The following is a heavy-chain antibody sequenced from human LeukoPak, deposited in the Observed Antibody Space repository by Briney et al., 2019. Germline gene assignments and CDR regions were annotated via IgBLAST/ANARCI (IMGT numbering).Heavy chain of an antibody. CDR2: ISWNSGSI. CDR1: GFTFDDYA. J-gene: IGHJ4*02. V-gene: IGHV3-9*01. Sequence: GGSLRLSCAASGFTFDDYAMHWVRQAPGRGLEWVSGISWNSGSIGYADSVKGRFTISRDSAKNSLYLQMNSLRAEDTAVYYCARDRCGYSGCPFDYWAREPWSPSPQ. D-gene: IGHD5-12*01. CDR3: ARDRCGYSGCPFDY.